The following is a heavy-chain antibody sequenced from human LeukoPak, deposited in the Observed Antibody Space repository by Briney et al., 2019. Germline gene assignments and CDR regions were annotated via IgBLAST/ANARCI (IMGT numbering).Heavy chain of an antibody. J-gene: IGHJ4*02. Sequence: SETLSLTCTVSGGSISDYYWSWIRQPPGKGLEWIGYISYSGSTNYNPSLKSRVTISVDTSKNQFSLKLSSVTAADTAVYYCARRDHSSGWFHFDYWGQGTLVTVSS. CDR1: GGSISDYY. CDR3: ARRDHSSGWFHFDY. D-gene: IGHD6-19*01. CDR2: ISYSGST. V-gene: IGHV4-59*08.